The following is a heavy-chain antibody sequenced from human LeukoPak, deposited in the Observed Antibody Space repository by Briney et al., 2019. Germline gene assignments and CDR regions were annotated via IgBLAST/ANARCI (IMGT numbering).Heavy chain of an antibody. CDR3: ARDYGGRELGYCSGGSCPGTLGH. Sequence: QPGRSLRLSCAASGFTLSSYAMHWVRQAPGKGLEWVAVISYDGSNKYYADSVKGRFTISRDNSKNTLYLQMNSLRAEDTAVYYCARDYGGRELGYCSGGSCPGTLGHWGQGTLVTVSS. D-gene: IGHD2-15*01. CDR1: GFTLSSYA. J-gene: IGHJ4*02. V-gene: IGHV3-30*04. CDR2: ISYDGSNK.